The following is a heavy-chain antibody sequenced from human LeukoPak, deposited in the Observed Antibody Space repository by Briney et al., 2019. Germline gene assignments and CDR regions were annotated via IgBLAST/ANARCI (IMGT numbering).Heavy chain of an antibody. CDR1: GFTFAVYA. CDR2: ISRNSGSI. J-gene: IGHJ4*02. V-gene: IGHV3-9*01. CDR3: AKDKGSSGWDFDY. Sequence: PGRSLRLSCAASGFTFAVYAMQSVPHAPGKGLESVSGISRNSGSIGYAASVKGRFTISRDNAKITLYLQMNSLRAEDTALYYCAKDKGSSGWDFDYWGQGTLVTVSS. D-gene: IGHD6-19*01.